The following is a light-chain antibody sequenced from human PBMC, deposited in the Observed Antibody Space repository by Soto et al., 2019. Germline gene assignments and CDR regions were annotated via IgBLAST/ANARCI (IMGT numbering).Light chain of an antibody. J-gene: IGKJ4*01. CDR1: QSLLFSDGETY. V-gene: IGKV2-29*01. Sequence: EIVMTQTPLSLSVTPGQPASISCKSSQSLLFSDGETYLYWYLQKTGQPPQLLIYAVSSRFSGVPDRFSGSRSGAEFTLTINSLQSEDFAVYYCQPYNNWPLTFGGGTKVDIK. CDR3: QPYNNWPLT. CDR2: AVS.